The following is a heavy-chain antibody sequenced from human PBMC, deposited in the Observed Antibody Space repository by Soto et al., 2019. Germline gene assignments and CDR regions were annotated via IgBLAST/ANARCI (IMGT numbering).Heavy chain of an antibody. V-gene: IGHV5-10-1*01. Sequence: GESLKISCKGSGYSFTSYWISWVSQMPGKGLEWMGRIDPSDSYTNYSPSFQGHVTISADKSISTAYLQWSSLKASDTAMYYCARSAVIRRDAFDIWGQGTMVTVSS. J-gene: IGHJ3*02. CDR1: GYSFTSYW. CDR2: IDPSDSYT. D-gene: IGHD6-13*01. CDR3: ARSAVIRRDAFDI.